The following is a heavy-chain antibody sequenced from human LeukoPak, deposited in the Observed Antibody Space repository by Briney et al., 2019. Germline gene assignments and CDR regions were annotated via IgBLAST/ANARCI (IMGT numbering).Heavy chain of an antibody. J-gene: IGHJ3*02. CDR2: IYTSGSP. Sequence: SETLSLTCTVSCASISSYYWSWIRQPAGKGLECIGRIYTSGSPNYNPSLKSRVTMSVGTSKNQFSLKLSSVNGAVTAVYYWARDGVIEGPDIWGQGTMVTVSS. CDR3: ARDGVIEGPDI. D-gene: IGHD3-22*01. CDR1: CASISSYY. V-gene: IGHV4-4*07.